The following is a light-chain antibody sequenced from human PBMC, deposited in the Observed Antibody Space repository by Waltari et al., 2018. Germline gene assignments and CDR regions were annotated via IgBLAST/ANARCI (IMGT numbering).Light chain of an antibody. CDR1: QSLVHSDGKTY. CDR2: NVS. Sequence: DVVMTQSPLSLPVTLGQPASISCRSSQSLVHSDGKTYLNWFQQRPGQSHRRLSYNVSKRDSGVPDRFSCSGSVTDFTLKISRVEAEDVGVYYCMQGSHWPRTFGQGTKLEI. V-gene: IGKV2-30*02. CDR3: MQGSHWPRT. J-gene: IGKJ2*01.